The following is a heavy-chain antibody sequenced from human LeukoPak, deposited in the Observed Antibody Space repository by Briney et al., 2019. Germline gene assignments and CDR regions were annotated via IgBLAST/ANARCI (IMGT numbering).Heavy chain of an antibody. Sequence: PGGSLRLSCAASGFSFSSYGLHWVRQAPGKGLEWVAVISYDGSNKYYADSVRGRFTISRDNSKNTLYLQMNSLRAEDTALYYCAKELGTMVRGVIQDAFDIWGQGTMVTVSS. CDR3: AKELGTMVRGVIQDAFDI. V-gene: IGHV3-30*18. CDR2: ISYDGSNK. CDR1: GFSFSSYG. J-gene: IGHJ3*02. D-gene: IGHD3-10*01.